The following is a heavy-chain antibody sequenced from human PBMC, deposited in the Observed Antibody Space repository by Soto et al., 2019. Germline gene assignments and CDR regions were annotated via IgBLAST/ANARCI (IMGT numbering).Heavy chain of an antibody. CDR2: ISYDGSNK. D-gene: IGHD3-10*01. V-gene: IGHV3-30*03. CDR1: GFPFSSYG. J-gene: IGHJ4*02. CDR3: VGGQYYFDY. Sequence: QVQLVESGGGVVQPGRSLRLSCAASGFPFSSYGMHWVREAPGKGLVWVAGISYDGSNKYYADSVKGRFTISRDNSASTLDLQMNSLRPEDTALYYCVGGQYYFDYRGQGTLVTVSP.